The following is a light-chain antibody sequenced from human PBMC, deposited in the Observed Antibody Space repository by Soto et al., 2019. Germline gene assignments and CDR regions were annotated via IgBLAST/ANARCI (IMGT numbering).Light chain of an antibody. CDR3: QQRKNWPPT. CDR2: DAS. V-gene: IGKV3-11*01. J-gene: IGKJ4*01. Sequence: EIVLTQSPATLSLSPGERDTLSCRASQSDNIFLAWYQQKPGQAPRLLIYDASKRATGIPARFSGRGSGTDFTLTISSLEPEDFAVYYCQQRKNWPPTFGGGTKVEIK. CDR1: QSDNIF.